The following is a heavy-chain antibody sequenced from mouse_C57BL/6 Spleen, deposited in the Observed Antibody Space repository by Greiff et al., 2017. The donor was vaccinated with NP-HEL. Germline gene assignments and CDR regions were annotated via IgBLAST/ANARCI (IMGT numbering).Heavy chain of an antibody. J-gene: IGHJ4*01. CDR3: ARTVSLDGNEGAMDY. CDR1: GYTFTSYW. V-gene: IGHV1-52*01. CDR2: IDPSDSET. Sequence: QVQLQQPGAELVRPGSSVKLSCKASGYTFTSYWMHWVKQRPIQGLEWIGNIDPSDSETHYNQKFKDKATLTVDKSSSTAYMQLSSLTSEDSAVYYCARTVSLDGNEGAMDYWGQGTSVTVSS. D-gene: IGHD2-1*01.